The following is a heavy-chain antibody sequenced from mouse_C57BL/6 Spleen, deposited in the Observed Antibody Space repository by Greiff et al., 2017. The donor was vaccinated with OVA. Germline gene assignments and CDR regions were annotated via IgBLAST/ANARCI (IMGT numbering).Heavy chain of an antibody. J-gene: IGHJ1*03. CDR1: GFTFSDYG. D-gene: IGHD2-14*01. CDR2: ISSGSSTI. CDR3: ARPGTEWYYEV. Sequence: EVQLVESGGGLVKPGGSLKLSCAASGFTFSDYGMHWVRQAPEKGLEWVAYISSGSSTIYYADTVKGRFTISRDNAKNTLFLQMTRLRSEDTAVYYCARPGTEWYYEVRGTGTTVTVAT. V-gene: IGHV5-17*01.